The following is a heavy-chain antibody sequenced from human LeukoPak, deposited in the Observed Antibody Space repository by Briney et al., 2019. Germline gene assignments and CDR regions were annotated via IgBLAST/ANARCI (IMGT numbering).Heavy chain of an antibody. Sequence: GGSLRLSCTSSGFTVSSSYMNWVRQAPGKGLEWVAVISYDGSNKYYADSVKGRFTISRDNSKNTLYLQMNSLRAEDTAVYYCAKDSESLYNWFDPWGQGTLVTVSS. V-gene: IGHV3-30*18. CDR3: AKDSESLYNWFDP. J-gene: IGHJ5*02. CDR2: ISYDGSNK. CDR1: GFTVSSSY. D-gene: IGHD1-14*01.